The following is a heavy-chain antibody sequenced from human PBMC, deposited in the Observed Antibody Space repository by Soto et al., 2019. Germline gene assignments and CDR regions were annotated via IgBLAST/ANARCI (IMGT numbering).Heavy chain of an antibody. D-gene: IGHD6-6*01. CDR3: AKDLTRQLAYWLDP. J-gene: IGHJ5*02. CDR2: INAHSGGT. V-gene: IGHV1-2*02. CDR1: GFSFTGYY. Sequence: ASVKVSCKASGFSFTGYYIHWLRQAPGQGLEWMGWINAHSGGTEYAQKFQGRVTLTRDTSIATAYLTLTSLTSDDTALYYCAKDLTRQLAYWLDPWGQGTRVTVSS.